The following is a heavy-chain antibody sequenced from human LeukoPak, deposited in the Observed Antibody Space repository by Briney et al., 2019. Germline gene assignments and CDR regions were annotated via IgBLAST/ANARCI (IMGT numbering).Heavy chain of an antibody. D-gene: IGHD3-22*01. Sequence: ASVKVSCKASGYTFTSYATHWVRQAPGQRLEWMGWINAGNGNTKYSQKFQGRVTITRDTSASTAYMELSSLRSEDTAVYYCARSLHYYDSSGYSGRAFDIWGQGTMVTVSS. V-gene: IGHV1-3*01. CDR3: ARSLHYYDSSGYSGRAFDI. CDR1: GYTFTSYA. J-gene: IGHJ3*02. CDR2: INAGNGNT.